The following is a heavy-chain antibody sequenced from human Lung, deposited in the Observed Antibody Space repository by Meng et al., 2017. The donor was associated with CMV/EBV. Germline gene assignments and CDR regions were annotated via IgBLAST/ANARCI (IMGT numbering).Heavy chain of an antibody. CDR2: IYSDGIST. J-gene: IGHJ3*02. CDR3: AREPGRGAFDI. Sequence: ESXKISCAVSGINSNTYWMHWVRQVPGKGLVWLSRIYSDGISTRYADSVKGRFTISRDNTKSTLYLQMNGLRAEDTAVYYCAREPGRGAFDIWGQGPMVTVSS. V-gene: IGHV3-74*01. D-gene: IGHD3-10*01. CDR1: GINSNTYW.